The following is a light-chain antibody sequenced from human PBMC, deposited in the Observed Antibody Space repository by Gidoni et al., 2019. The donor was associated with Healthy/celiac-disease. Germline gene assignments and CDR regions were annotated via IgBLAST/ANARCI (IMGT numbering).Light chain of an antibody. CDR3: QQYGSSPKT. CDR1: QSVSSSY. CDR2: GAS. V-gene: IGKV3-20*01. Sequence: EIVLTQSPVTLSLSPGERTTLSCRASQSVSSSYLAWYQQKPGQAPRLLIYGASSRATGIPDRFSGSGSGTDFTLTISRLETEDFAVYYCQQYGSSPKTFGQGTKLEIK. J-gene: IGKJ2*01.